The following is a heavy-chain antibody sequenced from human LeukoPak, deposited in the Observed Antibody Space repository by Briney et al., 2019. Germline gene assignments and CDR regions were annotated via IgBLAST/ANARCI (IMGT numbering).Heavy chain of an antibody. CDR1: GGSISSGGYY. Sequence: SQTLSLTCTVSGGSISSGGYYWSWIRQHPGKGLEWIGYIYYSGSTYYNPSLKSRVIISVVTSKNQFSLKLSSVTAADTAVYYCARFYGGNSGMLPRATFDIWGQGTMVTVPS. J-gene: IGHJ3*02. V-gene: IGHV4-31*03. D-gene: IGHD4-23*01. CDR2: IYYSGST. CDR3: ARFYGGNSGMLPRATFDI.